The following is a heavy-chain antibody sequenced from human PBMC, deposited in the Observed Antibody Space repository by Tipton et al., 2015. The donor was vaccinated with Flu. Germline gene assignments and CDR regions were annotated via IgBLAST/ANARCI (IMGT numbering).Heavy chain of an antibody. J-gene: IGHJ4*02. Sequence: SLRLSCAASGFTFASYAMSWVRQAPGKGLEWVSVISGGGSSTHYADSVKGRFTISRDNSKKTLYVQMNSLRAEDTAVYYCAKANRTAVAGALDYWGQGTLVTVSS. V-gene: IGHV3-23*01. CDR1: GFTFASYA. CDR3: AKANRTAVAGALDY. CDR2: ISGGGSST. D-gene: IGHD6-19*01.